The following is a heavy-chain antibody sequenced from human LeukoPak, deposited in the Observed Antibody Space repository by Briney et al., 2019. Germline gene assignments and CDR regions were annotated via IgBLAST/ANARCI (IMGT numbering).Heavy chain of an antibody. D-gene: IGHD2-15*01. Sequence: GASLRLSCAASGLSLVSFAMSSVRQAPRNGLEWDSGIIGSGGTTFHADSVKGRFTTSRDNSKYTLYLQMNSLRDEDRDIYYCAKEEGDRYSSWYMDVWGKGTTVTVSS. CDR2: IIGSGGTT. CDR1: GLSLVSFA. V-gene: IGHV3-23*01. J-gene: IGHJ6*03. CDR3: AKEEGDRYSSWYMDV.